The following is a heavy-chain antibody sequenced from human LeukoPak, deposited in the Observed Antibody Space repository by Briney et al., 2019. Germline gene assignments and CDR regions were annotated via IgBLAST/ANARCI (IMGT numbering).Heavy chain of an antibody. Sequence: GRSLRLSCAASGFTFSSYAMSWVRQAPGKGLEWVSAISGSGGSTYYADSVKGRFTISRDNAKNTMYLQMNSLRAEDTAVYYCARENFYGMDVWGQGTTVTVSS. J-gene: IGHJ6*02. CDR3: ARENFYGMDV. CDR2: ISGSGGST. V-gene: IGHV3-23*01. CDR1: GFTFSSYA.